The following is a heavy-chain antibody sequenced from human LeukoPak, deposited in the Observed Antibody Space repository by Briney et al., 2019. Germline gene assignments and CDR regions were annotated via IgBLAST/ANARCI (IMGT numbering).Heavy chain of an antibody. J-gene: IGHJ4*02. CDR3: ARGIHYYDSSGYFDY. Sequence: SETLSLTCAVYGGSFSGYYWSWIRQPPGKGLEWIGYIYYSGSTNYNPSLKSRVTISVDTSKNQFSLKLSSVTAADTAVYYCARGIHYYDSSGYFDYWGQGTLVTVSS. CDR2: IYYSGST. V-gene: IGHV4-59*01. CDR1: GGSFSGYY. D-gene: IGHD3-22*01.